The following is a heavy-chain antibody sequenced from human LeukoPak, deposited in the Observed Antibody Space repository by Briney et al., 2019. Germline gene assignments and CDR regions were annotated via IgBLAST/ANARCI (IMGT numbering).Heavy chain of an antibody. CDR1: GGSISSYY. CDR2: IFYSGTT. J-gene: IGHJ5*02. CDR3: ARGGYYGSGNDFRFDP. V-gene: IGHV4-59*01. D-gene: IGHD3-10*01. Sequence: SETLSLTCTVSGGSISSYYWSWIRQPPGKGLEWIGFIFYSGTTNYNPSLKSRVTISVETSKNQFSLKLKSVTAADTAVYYCARGGYYGSGNDFRFDPWGQGTLVTVSS.